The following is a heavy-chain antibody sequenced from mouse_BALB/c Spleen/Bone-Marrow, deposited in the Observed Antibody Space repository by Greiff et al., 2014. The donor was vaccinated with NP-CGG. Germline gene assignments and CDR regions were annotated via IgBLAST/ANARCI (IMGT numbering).Heavy chain of an antibody. D-gene: IGHD2-5*01. CDR1: GYTFTDYN. V-gene: IGHV1S29*02. Sequence: EVQLQQSGPELVKPGASVKISCKASGYTFTDYNMHWVKQSHGKSLEWIGYIYPYNGGTGYNQKFKSKATLTVDNSSSTAYMELRSLTSEDSAAYYCARSYSNWYFDVWGAGTTVTVSS. CDR2: IYPYNGGT. J-gene: IGHJ1*01. CDR3: ARSYSNWYFDV.